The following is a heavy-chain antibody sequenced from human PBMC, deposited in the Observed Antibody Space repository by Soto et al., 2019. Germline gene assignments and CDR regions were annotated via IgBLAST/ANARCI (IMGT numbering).Heavy chain of an antibody. CDR1: GFSLSDYW. D-gene: IGHD5-18*01. J-gene: IGHJ4*02. V-gene: IGHV3-74*01. Sequence: EVQLVESGGGLVQPGGSLSLSCAASGFSLSDYWMHWVRQAPGEGLVWLSRITRDGSSTNYADSVKGPFTISRDNAKNTLYLQVNSLRGEDTAVYYCARGANGYYYFDYWGQGTLVTVSS. CDR3: ARGANGYYYFDY. CDR2: ITRDGSST.